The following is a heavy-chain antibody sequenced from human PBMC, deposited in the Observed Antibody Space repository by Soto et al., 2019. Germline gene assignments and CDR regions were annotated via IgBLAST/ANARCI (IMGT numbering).Heavy chain of an antibody. CDR2: ISGLDGKT. CDR3: ARDFYPLAYYFDY. V-gene: IGHV1-18*04. CDR1: GYTFHNHG. J-gene: IGHJ4*02. Sequence: ASVKVSFKXSGYTFHNHGISWVRQAPGQGLEWLGWISGLDGKTRYAQRLQGRVTMTADTSTSTAYMELRSLRSDDTAVYYCARDFYPLAYYFDYWGQGTLVTVSS.